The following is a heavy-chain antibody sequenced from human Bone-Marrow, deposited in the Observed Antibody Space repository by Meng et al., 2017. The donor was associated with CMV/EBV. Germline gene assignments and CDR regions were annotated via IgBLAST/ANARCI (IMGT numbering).Heavy chain of an antibody. Sequence: SSNSAAWNWSRQSPSRCLEWLGRTYYRSKWYSDYAVSVKSRITINPDTSKNQFSLQLNSVTPEDTAVYYCVRGGYCTSASCYRFFDSWGQGTLVTVSS. V-gene: IGHV6-1*01. D-gene: IGHD2-2*03. CDR1: SSNSAA. CDR2: TYYRSKWYS. J-gene: IGHJ4*02. CDR3: VRGGYCTSASCYRFFDS.